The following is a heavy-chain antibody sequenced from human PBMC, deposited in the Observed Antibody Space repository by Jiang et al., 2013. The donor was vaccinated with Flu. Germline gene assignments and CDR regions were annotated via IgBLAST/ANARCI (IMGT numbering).Heavy chain of an antibody. J-gene: IGHJ4*02. CDR2: ISGSGGST. CDR3: AKDKRWELPINYFDY. V-gene: IGHV3-23*01. D-gene: IGHD1-26*01. Sequence: EWVSAISGSGGSTYYADSVKGRFTISRDNSKNTLYLQMNSLRAEDTAVYYCAKDKRWELPINYFDYWGQGTLVTVSS.